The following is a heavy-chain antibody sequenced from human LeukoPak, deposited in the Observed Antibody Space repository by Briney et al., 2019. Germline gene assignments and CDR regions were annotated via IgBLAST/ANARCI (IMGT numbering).Heavy chain of an antibody. V-gene: IGHV3-33*01. CDR1: GFTFSSYG. D-gene: IGHD4-17*01. Sequence: GRSLRLSCAASGFTFSSYGMHWVRQAPGKGLEWVAVIWYDGSNTYYLESVKGRFTISRDNSKNTLYLQMNSLRAEDTAVYHCARDRGGTVTKDYFDYWGQGTLVTVSS. CDR3: ARDRGGTVTKDYFDY. CDR2: IWYDGSNT. J-gene: IGHJ4*02.